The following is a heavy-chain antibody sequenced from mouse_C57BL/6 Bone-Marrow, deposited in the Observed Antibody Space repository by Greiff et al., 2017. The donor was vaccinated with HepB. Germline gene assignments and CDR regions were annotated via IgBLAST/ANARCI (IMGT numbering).Heavy chain of an antibody. D-gene: IGHD2-3*01. V-gene: IGHV1-55*01. Sequence: QVQLQHPGAELVKPGASVKMSCKASGYTFTSYWITWVKQRPGQGLEWIGDIYPGSGSTNYNEKFKSKATLTVDTSSSTAYMQLSGLTSEDSAVYYCARPYDGYYAFDYWGQGTTLTVSS. CDR2: IYPGSGST. J-gene: IGHJ2*01. CDR3: ARPYDGYYAFDY. CDR1: GYTFTSYW.